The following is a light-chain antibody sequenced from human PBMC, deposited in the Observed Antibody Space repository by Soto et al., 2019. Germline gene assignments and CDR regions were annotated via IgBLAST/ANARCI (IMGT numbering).Light chain of an antibody. CDR3: QHYGRSLT. J-gene: IGKJ4*01. CDR2: GAS. V-gene: IGKV3-20*01. Sequence: EFVLTQSPGTLSLSPGERATLSFRASQSVSSNYLAWYQQKPGQAPRLLIFGASTRATGIPDRFSGSGSGTDFTLTISRLEPEDFAVYHCQHYGRSLTFGGGTKVDIK. CDR1: QSVSSNY.